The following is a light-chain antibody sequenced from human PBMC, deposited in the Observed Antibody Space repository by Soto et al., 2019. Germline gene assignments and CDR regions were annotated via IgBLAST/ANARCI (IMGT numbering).Light chain of an antibody. CDR2: DAS. CDR3: QQRSIGNT. V-gene: IGKV3-11*01. Sequence: EIVLTQSPATLPLSPGERATLSCRASQSVSSYLVWYQQKPGQAPRLLIHDASNRATGIPARFSGSGSGTDFTLTISSLEPEDFAGYYCQQRSIGNTFGQGARLEIK. CDR1: QSVSSY. J-gene: IGKJ5*01.